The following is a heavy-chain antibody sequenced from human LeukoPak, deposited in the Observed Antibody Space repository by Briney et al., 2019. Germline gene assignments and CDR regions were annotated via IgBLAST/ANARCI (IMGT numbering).Heavy chain of an antibody. CDR2: IYTSGST. J-gene: IGHJ4*02. CDR3: ARADYYGDFQAAFDY. D-gene: IGHD4-17*01. Sequence: TLSLTCTVSGGSISSGSYYWSWIRQPAGKGLEWIGRIYTSGSTNYNPSLKSRVTISVDTSKNQFSLKLSSVTAADTAVYYCARADYYGDFQAAFDYWGQGTLVTVSS. V-gene: IGHV4-61*02. CDR1: GGSISSGSYY.